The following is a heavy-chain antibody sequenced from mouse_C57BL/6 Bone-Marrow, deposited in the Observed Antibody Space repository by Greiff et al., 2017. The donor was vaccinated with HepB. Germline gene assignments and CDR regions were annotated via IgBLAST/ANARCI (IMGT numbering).Heavy chain of an antibody. CDR3: ARETGTTVVAHWYFDV. J-gene: IGHJ1*03. D-gene: IGHD1-1*01. Sequence: DVKLVESEGGLVQPGSSMKLSCTASGFTFSDYYMAWVRQVPEKGLEWVANINYDGSSTYYLDSLKSRFIISRDNAKNILYLQMSSLKSEDTATYYCARETGTTVVAHWYFDVWGTGTTVTVSS. CDR2: INYDGSST. CDR1: GFTFSDYY. V-gene: IGHV5-16*01.